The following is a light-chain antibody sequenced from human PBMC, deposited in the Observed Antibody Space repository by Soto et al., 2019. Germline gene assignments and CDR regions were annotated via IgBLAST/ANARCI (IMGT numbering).Light chain of an antibody. V-gene: IGLV1-44*01. Sequence: QSVLTQPPSASGTPGQRVTISCSGSSSNIGSNTVNWYQQLPGTAPKLLLYSNNQRPSGVPDRFSGSKSGTSASLAISGLQSEDEADYYCAAWDDRLNGAVFGGGTQLTVL. CDR1: SSNIGSNT. CDR2: SNN. J-gene: IGLJ7*01. CDR3: AAWDDRLNGAV.